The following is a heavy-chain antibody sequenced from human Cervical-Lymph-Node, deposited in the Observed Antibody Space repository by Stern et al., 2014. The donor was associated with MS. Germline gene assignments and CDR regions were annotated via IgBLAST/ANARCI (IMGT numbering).Heavy chain of an antibody. CDR3: ARVVPAAISYYYGMDV. CDR1: GGTFSSYA. D-gene: IGHD2-2*02. CDR2: IIPIFGTE. V-gene: IGHV1-69*01. Sequence: QVQLVQSGAEVKKPGSSVKVSRKASGGTFSSYAISWVRQAPGQGLEWMGGIIPIFGTEKYAQKVQGRITITTADSTSTAYMELSSLRSEDTAVYYCARVVPAAISYYYGMDVWGQGTTVTVSS. J-gene: IGHJ6*02.